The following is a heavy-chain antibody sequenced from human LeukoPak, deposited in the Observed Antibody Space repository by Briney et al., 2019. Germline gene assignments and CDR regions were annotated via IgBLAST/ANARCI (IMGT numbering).Heavy chain of an antibody. Sequence: SETLSLTCAVYGGSFSGYYWSWIRQPPGKGLEWIGEINHSGSTNYNPSLKSRVTISVDTSKNQFSPKLSSVTAADTAVYYCARHTEDYDFWSGYYTAYNWFDPWGQGTLVTVSS. J-gene: IGHJ5*02. V-gene: IGHV4-34*01. CDR1: GGSFSGYY. D-gene: IGHD3-3*01. CDR2: INHSGST. CDR3: ARHTEDYDFWSGYYTAYNWFDP.